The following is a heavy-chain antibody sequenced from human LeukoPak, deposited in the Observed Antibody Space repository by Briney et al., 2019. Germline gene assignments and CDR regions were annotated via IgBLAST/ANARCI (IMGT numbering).Heavy chain of an antibody. CDR1: GFPFSVYE. Sequence: GGSLRLSCAVSGFPFSVYEVNWVRQAPGKGLEWVSNIASSGTTIYYADSVKGRFSISRDNAMSSLYLQMNSLRVEDTAVYYCALLAVASDFDYWGQGALVTVSS. V-gene: IGHV3-48*03. J-gene: IGHJ4*02. D-gene: IGHD6-19*01. CDR3: ALLAVASDFDY. CDR2: IASSGTTI.